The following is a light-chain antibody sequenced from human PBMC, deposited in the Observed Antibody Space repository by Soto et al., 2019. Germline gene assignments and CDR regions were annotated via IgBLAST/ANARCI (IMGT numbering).Light chain of an antibody. Sequence: DVVMTQSPLSLPVTLGQPASISCRSSQRLVYSNGYNYLDWYLQKPGQSPQLLIYLGSSRASGVPDRFSGSGSGTDFTLTISRVEAEDVGFYYCMQALQAPLTFGQGTKVDI. V-gene: IGKV2-28*01. CDR2: LGS. CDR1: QRLVYSNGYNY. CDR3: MQALQAPLT. J-gene: IGKJ1*01.